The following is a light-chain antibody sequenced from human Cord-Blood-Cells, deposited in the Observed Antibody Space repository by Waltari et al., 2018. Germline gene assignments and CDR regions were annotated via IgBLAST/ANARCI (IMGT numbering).Light chain of an antibody. Sequence: QSALTQPASVSGSPGQSTTISCTGTSSDAGSYNLVSWYQQHPGKAPKLMIYEGSKRPSGVSNRFSGSKSGNTASLTISGLQAEDEADYYCCSYAGSSTVFGGGTKLTVL. CDR3: CSYAGSSTV. V-gene: IGLV2-23*01. J-gene: IGLJ3*02. CDR2: EGS. CDR1: SSDAGSYNL.